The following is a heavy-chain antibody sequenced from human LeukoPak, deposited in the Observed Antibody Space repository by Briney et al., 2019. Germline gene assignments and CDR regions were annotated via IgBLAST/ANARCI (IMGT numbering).Heavy chain of an antibody. CDR3: ARLHGLWGQWDSSHMDV. CDR1: GGSFSGYY. J-gene: IGHJ6*04. V-gene: IGHV4-34*01. Sequence: SETLSLTCAVYGGSFSGYYWSWIRQPPGKGLEWIGEINHSGSTNYNPSPKSRVTISVDTSKNQFSLKLSSVTAADTAVYYCARLHGLWGQWDSSHMDVWGKGTTVTVSS. CDR2: INHSGST. D-gene: IGHD1-26*01.